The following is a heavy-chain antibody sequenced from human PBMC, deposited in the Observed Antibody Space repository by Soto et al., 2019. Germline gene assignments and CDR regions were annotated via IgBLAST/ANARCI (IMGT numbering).Heavy chain of an antibody. CDR1: GGSISSGGYY. CDR2: IYYSGST. J-gene: IGHJ4*02. V-gene: IGHV4-31*03. D-gene: IGHD3-10*01. Sequence: QVQLQESGPGVVKPSQTLSLTCTVSGGSISSGGYYWSWIRQHPGKGLEWIGYIYYSGSTYYNPSLKSRVTISVDTSKNQFSLKLSSVTAADTVVYYCARDTSSFGEHTWGQGTLVTVSS. CDR3: ARDTSSFGEHT.